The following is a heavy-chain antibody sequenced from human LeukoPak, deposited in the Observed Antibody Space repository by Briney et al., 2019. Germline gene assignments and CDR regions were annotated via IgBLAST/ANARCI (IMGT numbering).Heavy chain of an antibody. Sequence: HPGGSLRLSCAASGFSFSTYTMRWVRQAPGKGLEYVSGIARNGGTKYYADSVKGRFTISRDNFKNTVYLQMDSLRTEDMAVYYCAREYCTTNSCYIWGLGYWGQGTLVTVSS. V-gene: IGHV3-64*02. CDR1: GFSFSTYT. D-gene: IGHD2-2*02. CDR3: AREYCTTNSCYIWGLGY. CDR2: IARNGGTK. J-gene: IGHJ4*02.